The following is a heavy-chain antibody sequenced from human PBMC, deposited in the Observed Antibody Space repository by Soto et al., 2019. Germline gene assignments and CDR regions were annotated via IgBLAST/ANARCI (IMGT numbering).Heavy chain of an antibody. V-gene: IGHV4-31*03. CDR1: GGSISSGGYY. J-gene: IGHJ6*02. Sequence: SETLSLTCTVSGGSISSGGYYWSWIRQHPGKGLEWIGYIYYSGSTYYNPSLKSRVTISVDTSKNQFSLKLSSVTAADTAVYYCARDSIDGDYDYYYGMDVWGQGTTVTVSS. D-gene: IGHD4-17*01. CDR2: IYYSGST. CDR3: ARDSIDGDYDYYYGMDV.